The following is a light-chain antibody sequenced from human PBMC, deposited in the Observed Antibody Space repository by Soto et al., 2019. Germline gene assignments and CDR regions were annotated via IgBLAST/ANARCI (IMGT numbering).Light chain of an antibody. CDR1: QSVSSSY. CDR2: GAS. V-gene: IGKV3-20*01. J-gene: IGKJ3*01. Sequence: EIVLTQSPGTLSLSQGERATLSCRASQSVSSSYLAWYQQKPGQAPRLLIYGASSRATGIPDRFSGSGSGTDFTLTISRLEPEDSAVYYCQQYGSSPLFTFGPGTKVDIK. CDR3: QQYGSSPLFT.